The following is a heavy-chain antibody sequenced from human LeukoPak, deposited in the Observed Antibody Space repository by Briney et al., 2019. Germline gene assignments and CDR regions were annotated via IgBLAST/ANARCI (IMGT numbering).Heavy chain of an antibody. V-gene: IGHV3-23*01. J-gene: IGHJ4*02. CDR2: ISGSGGST. CDR1: GFTFSSYA. D-gene: IGHD6-6*01. CDR3: ARGTQEYSSSGIFGY. Sequence: XAASGFTFSSYAMSWVRQAPGKGLEWVSAISGSGGSTYYADSVKGRFTISRDNSKNTLYLQMNSLRAEDTAVYYCARGTQEYSSSGIFGYWGQGTLVTVSS.